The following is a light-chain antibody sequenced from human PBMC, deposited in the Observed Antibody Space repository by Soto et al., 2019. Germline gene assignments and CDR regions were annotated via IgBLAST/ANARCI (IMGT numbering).Light chain of an antibody. J-gene: IGKJ2*01. CDR2: GAS. CDR3: QQYGSSPLYT. V-gene: IGKV3-20*01. CDR1: QSVSSSY. Sequence: EIVLTQSPGTLSLSPWERATLSCRASQSVSSSYLAWYQQKPGQAPRLLIYGASSRATGIPDRFSGSGSGTDFTLTISRLEHEEFSVYYCQQYGSSPLYTFGEGTKLEIK.